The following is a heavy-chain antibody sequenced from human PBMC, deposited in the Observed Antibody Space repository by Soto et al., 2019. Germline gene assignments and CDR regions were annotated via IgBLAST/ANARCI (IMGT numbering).Heavy chain of an antibody. CDR2: IYYSGST. J-gene: IGHJ4*02. CDR3: ARDVGATWYGYYFDY. CDR1: GGSISSSSYY. D-gene: IGHD1-26*01. V-gene: IGHV4-39*02. Sequence: KTSETLSLTCTVSGGSISSSSYYWGWIRQPPGKGLEWIGSIYYSGSTYYNPSLKSRVTISVDTSKNQFSLKLSSVTAADTAVYYCARDVGATWYGYYFDYWGQGTLVTVSS.